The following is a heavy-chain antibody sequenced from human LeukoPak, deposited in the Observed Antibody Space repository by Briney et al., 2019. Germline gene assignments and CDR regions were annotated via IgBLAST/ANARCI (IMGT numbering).Heavy chain of an antibody. CDR2: ISGDGGST. D-gene: IGHD2-2*01. V-gene: IGHV3-43*02. J-gene: IGHJ5*02. CDR1: GFTFDDYA. CDR3: ARDPSVVPAAVNWFDP. Sequence: GGSLRLSCAASGFTFDDYAMHWVRQAPGKGLEWVSLISGDGGSTYYADSVKGRFTISRDNAKNSLYLQMNSLRAEDTAVYYCARDPSVVPAAVNWFDPWGQGTLVTVSS.